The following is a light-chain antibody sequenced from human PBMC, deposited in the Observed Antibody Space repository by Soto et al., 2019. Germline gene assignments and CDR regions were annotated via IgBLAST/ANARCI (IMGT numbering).Light chain of an antibody. Sequence: DIQMTQSPSTLSASVGDRVTITCRASQSISSWLAWYQQKPGTAPKLLIYKASTLQTGVPSRFSGSGSWAEFTLTSRSLQEDGFAPYDWQQYKDNWPFGQGTKVEIK. CDR2: KAS. CDR3: QQYKDNWP. CDR1: QSISSW. J-gene: IGKJ1*01. V-gene: IGKV1-5*03.